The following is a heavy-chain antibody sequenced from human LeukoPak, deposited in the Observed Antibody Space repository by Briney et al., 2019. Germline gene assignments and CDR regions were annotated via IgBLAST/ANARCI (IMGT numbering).Heavy chain of an antibody. CDR1: GYSFTNYG. CDR2: ISAYNGKT. J-gene: IGHJ3*02. CDR3: ARPMYSGSFDDAFDI. V-gene: IGHV1-18*04. D-gene: IGHD1-26*01. Sequence: ASVKVSCKASGYSFTNYGITWVRQAPGQGLEWMGWISAYNGKTNYAQKLQSRVTMTTDTSTSTAYMELRSLRSDDTAVYYCARPMYSGSFDDAFDIWGQGTMVTVSS.